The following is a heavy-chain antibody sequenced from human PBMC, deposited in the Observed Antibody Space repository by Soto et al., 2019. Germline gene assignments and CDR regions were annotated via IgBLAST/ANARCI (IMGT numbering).Heavy chain of an antibody. CDR2: IYYSGST. V-gene: IGHV4-30-4*01. D-gene: IGHD1-20*01. J-gene: IGHJ3*02. CDR1: GGSISSGDYY. CDR3: ARTTPVTGTTGAFDI. Sequence: PTENLSITCTVSGGSISSGDYYWSWIRQPPGKGLEWIGYIYYSGSTYYNPSLKSRVTISVDTSKNQFSLKLSSVTAADTAVYYCARTTPVTGTTGAFDIWVQGTMVTV.